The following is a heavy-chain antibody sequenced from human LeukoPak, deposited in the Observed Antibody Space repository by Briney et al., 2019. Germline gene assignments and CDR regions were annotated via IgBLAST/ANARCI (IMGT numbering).Heavy chain of an antibody. V-gene: IGHV1-2*02. Sequence: GASVKVSCKASGYTFTGYYMHWVRQAPGQGLEWMGWINPNSGGTNYAQKFQGRVTMTRDTSISTAYMELSRLRSDDTAVYYCAGDYYDSSGYTNWFDPWGQGTLVTVSS. CDR3: AGDYYDSSGYTNWFDP. CDR1: GYTFTGYY. CDR2: INPNSGGT. J-gene: IGHJ5*02. D-gene: IGHD3-22*01.